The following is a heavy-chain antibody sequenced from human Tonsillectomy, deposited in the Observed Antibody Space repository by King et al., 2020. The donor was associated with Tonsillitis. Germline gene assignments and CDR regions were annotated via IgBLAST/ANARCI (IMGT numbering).Heavy chain of an antibody. D-gene: IGHD6-19*01. CDR3: AKDIRSYPRGIAGAGRGGGFDY. V-gene: IGHV3-9*01. CDR1: GFTFDDYA. CDR2: ISWNSGSI. Sequence: VQLVESGGGLVQPGRSLRLSCAASGFTFDDYAMHWVRQAPGKGLEWVSGISWNSGSIGYADSVKGRFTISRDNAKNSLYLQMNSLRAEDTALYYCAKDIRSYPRGIAGAGRGGGFDYWGQGTLVTVSS. J-gene: IGHJ4*02.